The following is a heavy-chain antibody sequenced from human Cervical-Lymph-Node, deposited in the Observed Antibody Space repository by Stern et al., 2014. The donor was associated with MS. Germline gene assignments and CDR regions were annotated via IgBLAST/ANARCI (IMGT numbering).Heavy chain of an antibody. Sequence: QVQLMQSGGGVVQPGRSLRLSCAASGFTFSSYGMHWVRQAPGKGLEWVAVISYDGSNKYYADSVKGRFTISRDNSKNTLYLQMNSLRAEDTAVYYCAKGRAAMVDRDYYYGMDVWGQGTTVTVSS. J-gene: IGHJ6*02. CDR1: GFTFSSYG. CDR3: AKGRAAMVDRDYYYGMDV. V-gene: IGHV3-30*18. D-gene: IGHD5-18*01. CDR2: ISYDGSNK.